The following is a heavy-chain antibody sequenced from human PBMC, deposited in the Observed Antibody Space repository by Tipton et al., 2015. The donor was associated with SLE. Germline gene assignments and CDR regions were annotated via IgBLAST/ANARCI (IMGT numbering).Heavy chain of an antibody. D-gene: IGHD2-2*01. V-gene: IGHV4-34*01. J-gene: IGHJ3*02. CDR2: INHSGST. CDR3: ARRGGILGYCSSSSCSPAFDI. Sequence: TLSLTCAVYGGSFSGYYWSWIRQPPGKGLEWIGEINHSGSTNYNPSLKSRVTISVDTSKNQFSPKLSSVTAADTAVYYCARRGGILGYCSSSSCSPAFDIWGQGTMVTVSS. CDR1: GGSFSGYY.